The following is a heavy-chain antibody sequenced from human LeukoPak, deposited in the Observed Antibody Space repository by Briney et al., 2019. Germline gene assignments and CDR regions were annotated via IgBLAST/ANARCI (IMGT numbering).Heavy chain of an antibody. CDR1: GFTFDDYG. CDR3: ARAYYGTPLFYFDF. J-gene: IGHJ4*02. CDR2: INWNGGST. V-gene: IGHV3-20*04. Sequence: GGSLRLSCAASGFTFDDYGMSWVRQAPGKGLEWVSGINWNGGSTGYADSVKGRFTISRDNAKNSLYLQMNSLRAEDTALYFCARAYYGTPLFYFDFWGQGTLVTVSS. D-gene: IGHD3-10*01.